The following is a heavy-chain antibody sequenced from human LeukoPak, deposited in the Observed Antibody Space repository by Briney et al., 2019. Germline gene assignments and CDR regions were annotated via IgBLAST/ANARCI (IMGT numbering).Heavy chain of an antibody. Sequence: PGGSLRLSCAASGVTFTIDAMSWVREPPGKGLGWGSVIRGRGTVTYFADSVKGRFTVSRENSKSTLYLQMSSLRAEDTAIYYCAKSLDYDGGVLWALPQYWGQGTLVTVSS. D-gene: IGHD3-22*01. J-gene: IGHJ4*02. CDR2: IRGRGTVT. V-gene: IGHV3-23*01. CDR3: AKSLDYDGGVLWALPQY. CDR1: GVTFTIDA.